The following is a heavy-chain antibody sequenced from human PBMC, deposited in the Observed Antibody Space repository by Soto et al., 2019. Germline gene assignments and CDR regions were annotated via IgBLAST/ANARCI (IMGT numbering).Heavy chain of an antibody. CDR1: GGTFSSYA. CDR2: IIPIFGTA. D-gene: IGHD2-2*02. CDR3: ARDLHCSSTSCYSTDWFDP. J-gene: IGHJ5*02. Sequence: ASVKVSCKASGGTFSSYAISWVRQAPGQGLEWMGGIIPIFGTANYAQKFQGRVTITADESTSTAYMELSSLRSEDTAVYYCARDLHCSSTSCYSTDWFDPWGQGTLVTVSS. V-gene: IGHV1-69*13.